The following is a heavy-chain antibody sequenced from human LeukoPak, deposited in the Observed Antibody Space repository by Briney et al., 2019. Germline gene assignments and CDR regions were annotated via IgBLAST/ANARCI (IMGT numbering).Heavy chain of an antibody. D-gene: IGHD1-20*01. J-gene: IGHJ4*02. CDR1: GFTFGIYG. Sequence: GGSLRLSCAASGFTFGIYGMRWVRQTPGKGLQWVTFIWANGRDVYYAESVKGRFTVSRDNSNNVLYLHMNSVRAEDTAVYYCARDGNNYYFDFCGQGTQVTVSS. CDR3: ARDGNNYYFDF. CDR2: IWANGRDV. V-gene: IGHV3-33*01.